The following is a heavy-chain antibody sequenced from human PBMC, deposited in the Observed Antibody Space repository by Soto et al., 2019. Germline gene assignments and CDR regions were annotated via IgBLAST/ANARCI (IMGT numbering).Heavy chain of an antibody. V-gene: IGHV4-59*01. Sequence: SETLSLTCTVSGGSISSYYWSWIRQPPGKGLEWIGYIYYSGSTNYNPSLKSRVTISVDTSKNQFSLKLSSVTAADTAVYYCARARDYYDSSGYYYGGAFDIWGQGTMVTVSS. J-gene: IGHJ3*02. D-gene: IGHD3-22*01. CDR1: GGSISSYY. CDR3: ARARDYYDSSGYYYGGAFDI. CDR2: IYYSGST.